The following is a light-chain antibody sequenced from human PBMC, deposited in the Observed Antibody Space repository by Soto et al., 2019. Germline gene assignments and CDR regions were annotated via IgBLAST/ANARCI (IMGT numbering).Light chain of an antibody. CDR1: QDISSW. Sequence: DIQMTQSPSSVAASVGDRVTITCRASQDISSWLAWFQQKPAKAPKLLIYGASTLPSGVPSRFSGSGSGTDFTLTISSLQPEDFATYYCQQANSFPLTFGGGTKVDIK. J-gene: IGKJ4*01. V-gene: IGKV1-12*01. CDR3: QQANSFPLT. CDR2: GAS.